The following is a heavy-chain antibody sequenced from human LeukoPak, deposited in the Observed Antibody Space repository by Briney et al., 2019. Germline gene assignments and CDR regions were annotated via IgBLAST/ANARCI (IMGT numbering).Heavy chain of an antibody. J-gene: IGHJ5*02. CDR3: ARSKGRYHDSSGYHNWFDP. D-gene: IGHD3-22*01. Sequence: ASVKVSCKASGYTFTSYGISWVRQAPGQGLEWMGWISAYNGNTNYAQKLQGRVTMTTDTSTSTAYMELRSLRSDDTAVYYCARSKGRYHDSSGYHNWFDPWGQGTLVTVSS. V-gene: IGHV1-18*01. CDR1: GYTFTSYG. CDR2: ISAYNGNT.